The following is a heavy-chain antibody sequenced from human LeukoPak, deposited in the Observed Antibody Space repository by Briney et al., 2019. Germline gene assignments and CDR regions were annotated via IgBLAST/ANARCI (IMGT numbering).Heavy chain of an antibody. CDR1: GGSISSYY. CDR2: IYYSGST. J-gene: IGHJ4*02. Sequence: SETLSLTCTVSGGSISSYYWSWIRQPPGKGLEWIGYIYYSGSTNYNPSLKSRVTISVDTSKNQFSRKLSSVTAADTAVYYCAGIHYDSSGYSDYWGQGTLVTVSS. D-gene: IGHD3-22*01. V-gene: IGHV4-59*08. CDR3: AGIHYDSSGYSDY.